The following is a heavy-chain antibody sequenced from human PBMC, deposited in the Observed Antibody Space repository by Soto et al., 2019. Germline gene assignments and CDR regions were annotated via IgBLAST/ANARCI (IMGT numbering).Heavy chain of an antibody. CDR3: AREVRYYDILTGRRGFDY. CDR1: GGTFSSYA. V-gene: IGHV1-69*01. J-gene: IGHJ4*02. D-gene: IGHD3-9*01. Sequence: QVQLVQSGAEVKKPGSSVKVSCKASGGTFSSYAISWVRQAPGQGLEWMGGIIPIFGTANYAQKFQGRVTITADESTSTAYMELSSWRSEDTAVYYCAREVRYYDILTGRRGFDYWGKGTLVNVSS. CDR2: IIPIFGTA.